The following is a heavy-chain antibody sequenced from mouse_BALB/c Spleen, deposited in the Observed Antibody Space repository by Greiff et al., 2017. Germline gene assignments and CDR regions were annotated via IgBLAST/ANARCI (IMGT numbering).Heavy chain of an antibody. V-gene: IGHV5-6-5*01. CDR1: GFTFSSYA. Sequence: EVKLVESGGGLVKPGGSLKLSCAASGFTFSSYAMSWVRQTPEKRLEWVASISSGGSTYYPDSVKGRFTISRDNARNSLYLQMSSLRSEDTAMYYCARIYDGYYWFAYWGQGTLVTVSA. CDR3: ARIYDGYYWFAY. D-gene: IGHD2-3*01. CDR2: ISSGGST. J-gene: IGHJ3*01.